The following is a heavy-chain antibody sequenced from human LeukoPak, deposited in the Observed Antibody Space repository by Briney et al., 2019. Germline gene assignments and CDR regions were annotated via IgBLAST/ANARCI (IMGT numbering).Heavy chain of an antibody. CDR1: GGSISSGGYY. D-gene: IGHD3-22*01. CDR3: ARERGMYYYDSSGYSRHPNNWFDP. Sequence: PSETLSLTCTVSGGSISSGGYYWSWIRQHPGKGLEWIGYIYYSGSTYYNPSLKSRVTISVDTSKNQFSLKLSSVTAADTAVYYCARERGMYYYDSSGYSRHPNNWFDPWGQGTLVTVSS. J-gene: IGHJ5*02. CDR2: IYYSGST. V-gene: IGHV4-31*03.